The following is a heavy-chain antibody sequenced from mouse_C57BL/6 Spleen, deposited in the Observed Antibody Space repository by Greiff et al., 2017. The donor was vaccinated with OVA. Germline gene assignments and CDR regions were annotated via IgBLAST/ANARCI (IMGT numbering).Heavy chain of an antibody. CDR3: ARRGTYYYGSSYVRYAMDY. Sequence: EVQVVESGPVLVKPGASVKMSCKASGYTFTDYYMNWVKQSHGKSLEWIGVINPYNGGTSYNQKFKGKATLTVDKSSSTAYMELNSLTSEDSAVYYCARRGTYYYGSSYVRYAMDYWGQGTSVTVSS. V-gene: IGHV1-19*01. CDR2: INPYNGGT. CDR1: GYTFTDYY. J-gene: IGHJ4*01. D-gene: IGHD1-1*01.